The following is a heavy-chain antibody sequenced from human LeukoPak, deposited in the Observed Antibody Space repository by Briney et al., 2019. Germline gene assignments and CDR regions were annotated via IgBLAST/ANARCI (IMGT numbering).Heavy chain of an antibody. CDR3: ANGNRCTSPNCLGYYYFYMDV. V-gene: IGHV3-23*01. Sequence: GGSLRLFCAASGFTFSNYAMNWVRQAPGRGLEWVSGFSGSGGTTYYADSVKGRFTISRDNSKNTLYLQMNSLRVEDTAVYYCANGNRCTSPNCLGYYYFYMDVWGKGTTVTVSS. CDR1: GFTFSNYA. J-gene: IGHJ6*03. CDR2: FSGSGGTT. D-gene: IGHD2-8*01.